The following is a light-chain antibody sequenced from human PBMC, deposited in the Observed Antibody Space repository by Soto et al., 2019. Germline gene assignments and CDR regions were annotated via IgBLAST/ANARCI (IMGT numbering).Light chain of an antibody. Sequence: IQMTQSPSTLSASVGDRVTITCRASQSISNWLAWYQQKPGKAPKLLLYKASTLQSGVPSRFSGSGSGTEFTLTISSLQPDDFATYYCQQYNSYPYTFGQGTKVDIK. CDR3: QQYNSYPYT. CDR1: QSISNW. V-gene: IGKV1-5*03. CDR2: KAS. J-gene: IGKJ2*01.